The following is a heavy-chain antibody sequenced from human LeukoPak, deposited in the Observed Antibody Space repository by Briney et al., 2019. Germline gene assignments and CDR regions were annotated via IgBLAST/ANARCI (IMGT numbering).Heavy chain of an antibody. CDR2: INHSGST. CDR1: GGSFSGYY. Sequence: SETLSLTCAVYGGSFSGYYWSWIRQPPGKGLEWIGEINHSGSTNYNPSLKSRVTISVDTSKNQFSLKLSSVTAADTAVYYCASDLYGDRDYWGQGTLVTVSS. V-gene: IGHV4-34*01. D-gene: IGHD4-17*01. J-gene: IGHJ4*02. CDR3: ASDLYGDRDY.